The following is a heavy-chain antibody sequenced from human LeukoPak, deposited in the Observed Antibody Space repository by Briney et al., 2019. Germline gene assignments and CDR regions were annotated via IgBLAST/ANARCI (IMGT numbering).Heavy chain of an antibody. J-gene: IGHJ4*02. CDR2: IIPIFGTA. CDR3: ARGSGSYSYYFDY. D-gene: IGHD1-26*01. Sequence: SVKVSCKASGGTFSSYAISWVRQAPGQGLEWMGGIIPIFGTANYAQKFQGRVTITADESTSTAYVELSSLRSEDTAVYYCARGSGSYSYYFDYWGQGTLVTVSS. V-gene: IGHV1-69*13. CDR1: GGTFSSYA.